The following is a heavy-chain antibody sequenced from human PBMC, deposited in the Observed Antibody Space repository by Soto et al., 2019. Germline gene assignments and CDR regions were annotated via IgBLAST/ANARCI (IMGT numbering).Heavy chain of an antibody. Sequence: ASVKVSCKASGYTFTSYYMHWVRQAPGQGLEWMGRIYPSDGSTSYAQKFQGRVTMTGDTSTSTAYMELSSLRSEDTAVYYCVLIGRYDILTGSDFDYWGQGTLVTVSS. V-gene: IGHV1-46*01. CDR3: VLIGRYDILTGSDFDY. J-gene: IGHJ4*02. CDR1: GYTFTSYY. D-gene: IGHD3-9*01. CDR2: IYPSDGST.